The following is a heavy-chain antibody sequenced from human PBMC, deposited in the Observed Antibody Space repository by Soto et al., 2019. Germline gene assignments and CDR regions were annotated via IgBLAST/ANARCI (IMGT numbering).Heavy chain of an antibody. Sequence: GGSLRLSCAASGFTFSSYEMNWVRQAPGKGLEWVSYISSSGSTIYYADSVKGRFTISRDNAKNSLYLQMNSLRAEDTAVYYCARADRYDYVWGSYRSPFDYWGQGTLVTVSS. J-gene: IGHJ4*02. V-gene: IGHV3-48*03. D-gene: IGHD3-16*02. CDR3: ARADRYDYVWGSYRSPFDY. CDR1: GFTFSSYE. CDR2: ISSSGSTI.